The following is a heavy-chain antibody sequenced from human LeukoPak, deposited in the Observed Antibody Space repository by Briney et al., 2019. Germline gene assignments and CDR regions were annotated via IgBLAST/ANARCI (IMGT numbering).Heavy chain of an antibody. CDR3: ARARYCSSTSCYKDGMDV. D-gene: IGHD2-2*02. CDR1: GGSFSGYY. V-gene: IGHV4-34*01. J-gene: IGHJ6*02. CDR2: INHSGST. Sequence: SSETLSLTCAVYGGSFSGYYWSWIRQPPGKGLEWIGEINHSGSTNYNPSLKSRVTISVDTSKNQFSLKLSSVTAADTAVYYCARARYCSSTSCYKDGMDVWGQGTTVTVSS.